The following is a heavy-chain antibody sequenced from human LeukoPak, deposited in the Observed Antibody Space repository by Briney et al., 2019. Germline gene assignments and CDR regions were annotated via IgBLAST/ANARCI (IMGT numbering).Heavy chain of an antibody. CDR2: INHSGST. D-gene: IGHD3-10*01. Sequence: SETLSLTCAVYGGSFSGYYWSWIRQPPGKGLEWIGEINHSGSTNYNPSLKSRVTISVDTSKNQFSLKLSSVTAADTAVYYCAREPTMVRGVISHHAFDIWGQGTMVTVSS. CDR3: AREPTMVRGVISHHAFDI. CDR1: GGSFSGYY. V-gene: IGHV4-34*01. J-gene: IGHJ3*02.